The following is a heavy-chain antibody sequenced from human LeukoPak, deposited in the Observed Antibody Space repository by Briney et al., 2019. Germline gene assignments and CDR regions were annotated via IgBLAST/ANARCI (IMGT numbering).Heavy chain of an antibody. CDR3: ARAHSSSSTFDL. J-gene: IGHJ4*02. CDR1: GFTFSVYG. V-gene: IGHV3-33*01. Sequence: GGSLRLSCAASGFTFSVYGIHWVRQAPGQGLEWVALIWYDGSKKYYADSVKGRFTISRDNTKNTLYLQLNSLRADDTAVYYFARAHSSSSTFDLWGQGTLVTVSS. D-gene: IGHD6-6*01. CDR2: IWYDGSKK.